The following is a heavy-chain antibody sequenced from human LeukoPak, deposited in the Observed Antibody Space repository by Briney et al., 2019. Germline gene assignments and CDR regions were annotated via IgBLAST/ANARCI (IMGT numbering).Heavy chain of an antibody. V-gene: IGHV1-69*13. Sequence: SVKVSCKASGGTFSSYAISWVRQAPGQGLERMGGIIPIFGTANYAQKFQGRVTITADESTSTAYMELSSLRSEDTAVYYCARARRITIFGVVNGGIDYWGQGTLVTVSS. CDR2: IIPIFGTA. CDR3: ARARRITIFGVVNGGIDY. D-gene: IGHD3-3*01. CDR1: GGTFSSYA. J-gene: IGHJ4*02.